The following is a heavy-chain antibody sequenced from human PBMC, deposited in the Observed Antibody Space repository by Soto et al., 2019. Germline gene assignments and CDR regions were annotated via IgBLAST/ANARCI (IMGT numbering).Heavy chain of an antibody. Sequence: ASVKVSCKASEHTFTGYYLHWVRQAPGQGLEWMGWINPNGGGTIYAQKFQGRLTMTRETSITTAYMELTRLRADDTAFYFCATSSDVSPLLDYWGQGTMVTVYS. CDR1: EHTFTGYY. V-gene: IGHV1-2*02. CDR2: INPNGGGT. CDR3: ATSSDVSPLLDY. D-gene: IGHD6-19*01. J-gene: IGHJ4*02.